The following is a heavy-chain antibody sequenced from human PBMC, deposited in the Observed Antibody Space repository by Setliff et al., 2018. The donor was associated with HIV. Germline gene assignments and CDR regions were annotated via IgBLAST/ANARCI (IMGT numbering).Heavy chain of an antibody. CDR2: IYHRGRT. J-gene: IGHJ4*02. Sequence: PSETLSLTCTVSGYSISSGYSWGWIRQPPGKGLEWIGSIYHRGRTDYNPSLKSRVTISLDTSKNQVSLKLSSVAAADTAVYHCARGAYRDGYDYWGQGTLVTVSS. CDR1: GYSISSGYS. V-gene: IGHV4-38-2*02. CDR3: ARGAYRDGYDY. D-gene: IGHD5-18*01.